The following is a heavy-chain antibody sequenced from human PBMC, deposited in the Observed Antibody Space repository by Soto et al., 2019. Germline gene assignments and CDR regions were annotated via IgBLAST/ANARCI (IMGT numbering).Heavy chain of an antibody. CDR1: GYTFTSYD. Sequence: ASVKVSCKASGYTFTSYDISWVRQAPGQGLEWMGWISAYNGNTNYAQKLQGRVTMTTDTSTSTAYMELRSLRSDDTAVYYCARDRSIEAEAGDYYYGMDVWGQGSTVTVSS. CDR2: ISAYNGNT. CDR3: ARDRSIEAEAGDYYYGMDV. D-gene: IGHD6-13*01. J-gene: IGHJ6*02. V-gene: IGHV1-18*01.